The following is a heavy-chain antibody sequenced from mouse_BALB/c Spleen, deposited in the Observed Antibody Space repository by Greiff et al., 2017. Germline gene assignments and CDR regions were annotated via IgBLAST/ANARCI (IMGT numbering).Heavy chain of an antibody. CDR3: AGYDFDD. J-gene: IGHJ2*01. CDR2: ISSGGSYT. V-gene: IGHV5-6*01. D-gene: IGHD2-2*01. Sequence: EVKLVESGGDLVKPGGSLKLSCAASGFTFSSYGMSWVRQTPDKRLEWVATISSGGSYTYYPDSVKGRFTISRDNAKNTLYLQMSSLKSEDTAMYYCAGYDFDDWGQGTTLTVSS. CDR1: GFTFSSYG.